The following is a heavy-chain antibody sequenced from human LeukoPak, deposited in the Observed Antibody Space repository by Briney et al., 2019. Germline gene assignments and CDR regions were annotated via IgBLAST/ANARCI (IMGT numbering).Heavy chain of an antibody. CDR2: INPKSGDA. CDR3: ARGEYSNGYPYRLDS. Sequence: ASVKVSCKASGSTFSDYHINWVRQASGQGPEWMGWINPKSGDAKYGQAFQGRVTMTRDTSISTAYMELNRLRFDDTAMYYCARGEYSNGYPYRLDSWGLGTLVTVSS. J-gene: IGHJ4*02. V-gene: IGHV1-2*02. D-gene: IGHD3-16*01. CDR1: GSTFSDYH.